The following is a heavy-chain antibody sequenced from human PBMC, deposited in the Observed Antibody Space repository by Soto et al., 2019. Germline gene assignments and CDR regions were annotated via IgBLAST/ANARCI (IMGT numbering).Heavy chain of an antibody. CDR1: GYTFSNYA. CDR3: ARRTQTTPFGVVNYYFDY. D-gene: IGHD3-3*01. J-gene: IGHJ4*02. CDR2: INAGNGDT. V-gene: IGHV1-3*01. Sequence: QVQLVQSGAEVKKPGASVKVSCKASGYTFSNYAIHWVRQAPGQRLEWMGWINAGNGDTKYSQKFQDRVTITRDTSATTAYMELSSLRSEDTAVYYCARRTQTTPFGVVNYYFDYWGQGTLVTVSS.